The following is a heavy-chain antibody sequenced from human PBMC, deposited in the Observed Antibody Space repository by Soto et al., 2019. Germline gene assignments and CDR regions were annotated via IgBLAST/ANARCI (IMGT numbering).Heavy chain of an antibody. D-gene: IGHD2-21*02. V-gene: IGHV3-23*01. J-gene: IGHJ4*01. CDR1: GFSFSGYA. CDR2: ITGGGTTT. CDR3: AWAGGGDTWWQLNF. Sequence: EVQLLESGGGSVQPGGSLRLSCAASGFSFSGYAMAWVRQAPGKGLEWVAGITGGGTTTYYADSVKGRCTISRDNSKNALSLQVNRLGDEDAAVYYWAWAGGGDTWWQLNFWGHGSLVTASP.